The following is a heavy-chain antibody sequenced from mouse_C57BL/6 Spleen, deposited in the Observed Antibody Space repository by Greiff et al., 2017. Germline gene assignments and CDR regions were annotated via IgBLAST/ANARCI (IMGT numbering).Heavy chain of an antibody. CDR2: IHPNSGST. V-gene: IGHV1-64*01. CDR1: GYTFTSYW. D-gene: IGHD1-3*01. CDR3: AKGDSGAWFAY. J-gene: IGHJ3*01. Sequence: QVQLQQPGAELVKPGASVTLSCKASGYTFTSYWMHWVKQRPGQGLEWIGMIHPNSGSTNYNEKFKGKATLTVDKSSSTAYMQLSSLTSEDSAVYYCAKGDSGAWFAYWGQGTLVTVSA.